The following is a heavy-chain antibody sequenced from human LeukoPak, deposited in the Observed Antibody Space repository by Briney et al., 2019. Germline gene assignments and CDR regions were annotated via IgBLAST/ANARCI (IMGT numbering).Heavy chain of an antibody. CDR2: ISGGGASGGRT. D-gene: IGHD5-18*01. CDR3: ARAPVDTPVNYHLDY. J-gene: IGHJ4*02. CDR1: GFTFSSYA. V-gene: IGHV3-23*01. Sequence: GGSLRLSCAASGFTFSSYAMSWVRQAPGKGLEWVSAISGGGASGGRTYYADAVKGRFTISRDNSKNTLYLQMDSLRAEGTAMYYCARAPVDTPVNYHLDYWGQGALVTVSS.